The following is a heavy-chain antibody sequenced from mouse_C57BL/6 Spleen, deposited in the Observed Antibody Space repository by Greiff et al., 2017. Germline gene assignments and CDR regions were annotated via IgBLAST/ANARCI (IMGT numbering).Heavy chain of an antibody. CDR2: ISSGSSTI. Sequence: EVKVVESGGGLVKPGGSLKLSCAASGFTFSDYGMHWVRQAPEKGLEWVAYISSGSSTIYYADTVKGRVTISRDNAKNTLFLQMTSLRSEDTAMYYCARDYDCDLAWFAYWGQGTLVTVSA. CDR3: ARDYDCDLAWFAY. J-gene: IGHJ3*01. D-gene: IGHD2-4*01. V-gene: IGHV5-17*01. CDR1: GFTFSDYG.